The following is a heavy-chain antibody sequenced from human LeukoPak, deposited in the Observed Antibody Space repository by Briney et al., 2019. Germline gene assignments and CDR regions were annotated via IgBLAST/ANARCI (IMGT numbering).Heavy chain of an antibody. CDR1: GFTFSSYG. Sequence: GGSLRLSCAASGFTFSSYGMNWFRQAPGQGLEWVSHITSSSSSTIYYADSVKGRFTISRDNAKNSLYLQMNSLRAEDTAVYYCARGIGESTPPDAFDIWGQGTMVTVSS. CDR3: ARGIGESTPPDAFDI. J-gene: IGHJ3*02. CDR2: ITSSSSSTI. D-gene: IGHD3-10*01. V-gene: IGHV3-48*01.